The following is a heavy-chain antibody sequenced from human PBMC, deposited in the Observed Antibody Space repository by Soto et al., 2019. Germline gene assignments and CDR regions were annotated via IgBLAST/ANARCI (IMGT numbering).Heavy chain of an antibody. J-gene: IGHJ4*02. Sequence: QVQLQESGPGLVKPSETLSLTCTVSGGSISSYYWSWIRQPPGKGLEWIGYIYYSGSTNYNPSLKSRVTISVDTSKNQFSLKLSSVTAADTGVYYCARGPTPYGDYSFDYWGQGTLVTVSS. D-gene: IGHD4-17*01. CDR3: ARGPTPYGDYSFDY. CDR1: GGSISSYY. CDR2: IYYSGST. V-gene: IGHV4-59*01.